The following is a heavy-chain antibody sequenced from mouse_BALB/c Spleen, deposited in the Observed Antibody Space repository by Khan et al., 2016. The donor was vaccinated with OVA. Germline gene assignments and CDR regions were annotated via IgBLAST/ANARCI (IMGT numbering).Heavy chain of an antibody. V-gene: IGHV14-3*02. CDR2: IDPANGNT. D-gene: IGHD2-4*01. J-gene: IGHJ3*01. CDR1: GFNIKDTY. CDR3: ARDYEDVCAY. Sequence: VQLQQSGAELVKPGASVKLSCTASGFNIKDTYMHWVKQRPEQGLEWIGRIDPANGNTKYDPKFPGTATITAATSSNTAYLQLSSLTSEDTAVYYCARDYEDVCAYWGQGTLVTVSA.